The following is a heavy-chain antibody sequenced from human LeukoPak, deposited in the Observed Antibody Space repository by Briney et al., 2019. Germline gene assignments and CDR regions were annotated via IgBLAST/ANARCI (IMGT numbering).Heavy chain of an antibody. CDR1: GYTFTGYY. CDR3: ARSCGKRRIQLWLLNKYYYYGMDV. D-gene: IGHD5-18*01. CDR2: MNPNSGNT. V-gene: IGHV1-8*02. J-gene: IGHJ6*02. Sequence: ASVKVSCKASGYTFTGYYMHWVRQAPGQGLEWMGWMNPNSGNTGYAQKFQGRVTMTRNTSISTAYMELSSLRSEDTAVYYCARSCGKRRIQLWLLNKYYYYGMDVWGQGTTVTVSS.